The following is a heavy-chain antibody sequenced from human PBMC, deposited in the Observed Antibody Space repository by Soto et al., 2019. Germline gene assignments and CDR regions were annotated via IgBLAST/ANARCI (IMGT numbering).Heavy chain of an antibody. CDR3: AIDTGNSFDY. J-gene: IGHJ4*02. Sequence: HVQLVQSGGELKKPGASVKVSCNTSGYTFNTYFITWVRQAPGQGLEWMGWISPHNGNTNYAEKFQGRVTMTADTITKTAYMELRNLRIDDTAVYYCAIDTGNSFDYWGKGTPVTVSA. V-gene: IGHV1-18*01. CDR2: ISPHNGNT. CDR1: GYTFNTYF.